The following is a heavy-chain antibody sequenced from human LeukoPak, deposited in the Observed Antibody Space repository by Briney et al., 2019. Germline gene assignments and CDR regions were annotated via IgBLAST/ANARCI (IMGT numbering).Heavy chain of an antibody. D-gene: IGHD2-8*02. J-gene: IGHJ5*02. CDR3: ATYRQVLLPFEA. V-gene: IGHV3-23*01. CDR2: IFPSGGEI. CDR1: GFTFSTFA. Sequence: QSGGSLRLSCAASGFTFSTFAMIWVRQPPGKGLEWVSSIFPSGGEIHYADSVRGRFTIFRDNSKSTPSLQMNSPRVEDTAIYYCATYRQVLLPFEAWGQGTLVTVSS.